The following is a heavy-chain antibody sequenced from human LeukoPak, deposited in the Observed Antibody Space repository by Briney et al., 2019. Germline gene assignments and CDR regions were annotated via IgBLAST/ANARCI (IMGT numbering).Heavy chain of an antibody. CDR1: GYSISSGYY. V-gene: IGHV4-38-2*01. J-gene: IGHJ6*03. Sequence: KPSETLSLTCAVSGYSISSGYYWGWIRQPPGKGLEWIGSIYHSGSTYYNPPLKSRVTISVDTSKNQFSLKLSSVTAADTAVYYCARHAEGYSGYDRGRYYYYYMDVWGKGTTVTVSS. D-gene: IGHD5-12*01. CDR2: IYHSGST. CDR3: ARHAEGYSGYDRGRYYYYYMDV.